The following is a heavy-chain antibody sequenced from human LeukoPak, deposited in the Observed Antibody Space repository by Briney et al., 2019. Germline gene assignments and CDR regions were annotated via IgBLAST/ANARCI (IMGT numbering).Heavy chain of an antibody. J-gene: IGHJ4*02. CDR3: ARAHILTGYTFDY. Sequence: SVKVSCKASGGTFSSYAISWVRQAPGQGLEWMGRIIPILGIANYAQKFQGRVTITADKSTSTAYMELSSLRSEDTAVYYRARAHILTGYTFDYWGRGTLVTVSS. D-gene: IGHD3-9*01. V-gene: IGHV1-69*04. CDR1: GGTFSSYA. CDR2: IIPILGIA.